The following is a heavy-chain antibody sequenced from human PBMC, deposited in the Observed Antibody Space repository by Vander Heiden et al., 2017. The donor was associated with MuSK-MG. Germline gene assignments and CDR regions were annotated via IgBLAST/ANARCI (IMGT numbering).Heavy chain of an antibody. CDR2: IYSGGST. J-gene: IGHJ4*02. Sequence: EVQLVESGGGLVQPGGSLRLSCAASGFTVSSNYMSWVRQAPGKGLGWVSVIYSGGSTYYADSVKGRFTISRDNSKNTLYLQMNSLRAEDTAVYYCARDLYYYDSSGPVRYFDYWGQGTLVTVSS. CDR1: GFTVSSNY. D-gene: IGHD3-22*01. CDR3: ARDLYYYDSSGPVRYFDY. V-gene: IGHV3-66*01.